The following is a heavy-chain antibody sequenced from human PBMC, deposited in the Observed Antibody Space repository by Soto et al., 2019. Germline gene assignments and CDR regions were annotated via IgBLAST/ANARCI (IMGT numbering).Heavy chain of an antibody. CDR1: GGSISSGGYP. CDR2: IYHSGST. D-gene: IGHD3-10*02. J-gene: IGHJ4*02. V-gene: IGHV4-30-2*01. CDR3: ARVFDTVGSFEY. Sequence: QLQLQESGSGLVKPSETLSLTCAVSGGSISSGGYPWSWIRQPPGKGLEWIGYIYHSGSTYYNPSLKSRVTISVDRSKNQFSLKLSSVTAADTAVHYCARVFDTVGSFEYWGQGTLVTVSS.